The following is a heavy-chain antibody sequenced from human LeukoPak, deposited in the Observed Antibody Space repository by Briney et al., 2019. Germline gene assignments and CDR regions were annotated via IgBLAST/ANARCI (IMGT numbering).Heavy chain of an antibody. D-gene: IGHD5-18*01. CDR3: VKDMEIQLWLRDPSFDY. J-gene: IGHJ4*02. CDR2: ISWSSGSL. V-gene: IGHV3-9*01. CDR1: GFTFDDYA. Sequence: PGRSLRLSCTASGFTFDDYAMHWVRQAPGKGLEWVSGISWSSGSLGYADSVKGRFIISRDNAKNCLYLQMNSLRAEDTALYYCVKDMEIQLWLRDPSFDYWGQGTLVTVSS.